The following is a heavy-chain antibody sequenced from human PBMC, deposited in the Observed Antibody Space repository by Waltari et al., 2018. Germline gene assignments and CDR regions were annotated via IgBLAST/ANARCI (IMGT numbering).Heavy chain of an antibody. J-gene: IGHJ4*02. Sequence: QVQLVESGGGVVQPGRSLRLSCAASGFNFSSYAMHWVRQAPGKGLEWVAVISYDGSNKYYADSVKGRFTISRDNSKNTLYLQMNSLRAEDTAVYYCARDRSAWGYSYGVFDYWGQGTLVTVSS. V-gene: IGHV3-30*01. CDR2: ISYDGSNK. CDR3: ARDRSAWGYSYGVFDY. CDR1: GFNFSSYA. D-gene: IGHD5-18*01.